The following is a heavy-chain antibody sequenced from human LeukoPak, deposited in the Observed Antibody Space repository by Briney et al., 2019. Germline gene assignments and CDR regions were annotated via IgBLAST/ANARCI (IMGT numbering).Heavy chain of an antibody. CDR3: ARSSEGQWLVTGRPQH. CDR2: ISSSGTTI. J-gene: IGHJ1*01. Sequence: GGSLRLSCAASGFTFSDYYMSWIRQAPGKGLEWVSYISSSGTTIYYADSVEGRFTISRDNAKNSLYLQMNSLRAEDTAVYYCARSSEGQWLVTGRPQHWGQGTLVTVSS. CDR1: GFTFSDYY. V-gene: IGHV3-11*01. D-gene: IGHD6-19*01.